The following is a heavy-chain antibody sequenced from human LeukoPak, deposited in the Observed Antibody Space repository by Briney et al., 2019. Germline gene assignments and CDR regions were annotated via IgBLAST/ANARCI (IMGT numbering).Heavy chain of an antibody. CDR1: GFSFSDYA. J-gene: IGHJ4*02. Sequence: GGSLRLSCAASGFSFSDYAISWVRQAPGKGLEWVSGISASGGSTYYADSVKGRFTISRDISKNTLNLQMNSLRAEDTAIYYCARRRTTVTSDFDYWGQGTLVTVSS. CDR3: ARRRTTVTSDFDY. V-gene: IGHV3-23*01. CDR2: ISASGGST. D-gene: IGHD4-17*01.